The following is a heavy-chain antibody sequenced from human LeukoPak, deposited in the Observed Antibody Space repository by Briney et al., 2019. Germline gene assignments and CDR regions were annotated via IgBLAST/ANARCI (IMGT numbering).Heavy chain of an antibody. V-gene: IGHV3-23*01. CDR3: AKDPAFIGYFDY. J-gene: IGHJ4*02. D-gene: IGHD2-2*01. CDR2: ISGSGGST. Sequence: PGGSLRLSCAASGFTFSSYAMSWVRQAPGEGLEWVSAISGSGGSTYYADSVKGRFTISRDNSKNTLYLQMNSLRAEDTAVYYCAKDPAFIGYFDYWGQGTLVTVSS. CDR1: GFTFSSYA.